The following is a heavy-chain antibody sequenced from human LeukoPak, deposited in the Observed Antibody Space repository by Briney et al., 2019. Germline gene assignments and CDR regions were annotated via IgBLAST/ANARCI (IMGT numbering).Heavy chain of an antibody. CDR2: IWYDGSNK. V-gene: IGHV3-33*01. CDR1: GFTFSSYG. CDR3: ARGGQQLVRGARKVNWFDP. J-gene: IGHJ5*02. D-gene: IGHD6-6*01. Sequence: PGGSLRLSCAASGFTFSSYGMHWVRQAPGKGLEWVAVIWYDGSNKYYADSVKGRFTISRDNSKNTLYLQMNSLRAEDTAVYYCARGGQQLVRGARKVNWFDPWGQGTLVTVSS.